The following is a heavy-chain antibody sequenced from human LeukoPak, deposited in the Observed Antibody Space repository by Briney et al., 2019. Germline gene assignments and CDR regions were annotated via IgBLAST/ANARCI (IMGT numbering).Heavy chain of an antibody. CDR2: ISWNSGSI. Sequence: GRSLRLSCAASGFTFDDYAMHWVRQAPGKGLEWVSGISWNSGSIGYADSVKGRFTISRDNAKNSLYLQMNSLRDEDTAVYYCARDINDILTTFDYWGQGTLVTVSS. CDR1: GFTFDDYA. J-gene: IGHJ4*02. CDR3: ARDINDILTTFDY. V-gene: IGHV3-9*01. D-gene: IGHD3-9*01.